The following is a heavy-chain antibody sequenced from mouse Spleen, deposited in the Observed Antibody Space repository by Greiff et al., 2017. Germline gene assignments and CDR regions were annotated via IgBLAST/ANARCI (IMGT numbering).Heavy chain of an antibody. CDR2: IYPGSGST. D-gene: IGHD1-1*01. J-gene: IGHJ2*01. CDR1: GYTFTSYW. Sequence: QVQLQQPGAELVKPGASVKMSCKASGYTFTSYWITWVKQRPGQGLEWIGDIYPGSGSTNYNEKFKSKATLTVDTSSSTAYMQLSSLTSEDSAVYYCASPIFYGSSLYYFDYWGQGTTLTVSS. CDR3: ASPIFYGSSLYYFDY. V-gene: IGHV1-55*01.